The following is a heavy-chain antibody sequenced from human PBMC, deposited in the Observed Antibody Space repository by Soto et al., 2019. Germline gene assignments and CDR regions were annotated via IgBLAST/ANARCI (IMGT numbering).Heavy chain of an antibody. CDR1: GFTVSSNY. V-gene: IGHV3-66*01. J-gene: IGHJ4*02. D-gene: IGHD2-15*01. CDR3: ARDRGYCSGGSCSTLDY. Sequence: GGSLRLSCAASGFTVSSNYMSWVRQAPGKGLEWVSVIYSGGSTYYADSVKGRFTISRDNSKNTLYLQMNSLRAEDTAVYYCARDRGYCSGGSCSTLDYWGQGTLVTVSS. CDR2: IYSGGST.